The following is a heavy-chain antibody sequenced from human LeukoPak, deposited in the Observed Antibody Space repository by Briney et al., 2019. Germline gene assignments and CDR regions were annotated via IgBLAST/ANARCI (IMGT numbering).Heavy chain of an antibody. CDR1: GGSIGSYY. D-gene: IGHD1-14*01. J-gene: IGHJ4*02. CDR3: ARGEPPAY. Sequence: KTSETLSLTCTVSGGSIGSYYWSWIRQPPGKGLEWIGYIYYSGSTNYNPSLKSRVTISVDTSKNQFSLKLSSVTAADTAVYYCARGEPPAYWGQGTLVTVSS. V-gene: IGHV4-59*01. CDR2: IYYSGST.